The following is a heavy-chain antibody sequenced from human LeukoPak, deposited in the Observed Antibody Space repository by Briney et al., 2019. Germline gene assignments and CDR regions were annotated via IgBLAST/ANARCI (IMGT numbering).Heavy chain of an antibody. Sequence: PGGSLRLSCTASGFTIGDYAMSWVRQAPGKGLEWVGFIRSKAYGGTTEYAASVKGRFTISRDDSKSIAYLQMNSLKTEDSAVYYCTRDRSSWSAEYFQHWGQGTLVTVSS. CDR2: IRSKAYGGTT. J-gene: IGHJ1*01. CDR1: GFTIGDYA. V-gene: IGHV3-49*04. CDR3: TRDRSSWSAEYFQH. D-gene: IGHD6-13*01.